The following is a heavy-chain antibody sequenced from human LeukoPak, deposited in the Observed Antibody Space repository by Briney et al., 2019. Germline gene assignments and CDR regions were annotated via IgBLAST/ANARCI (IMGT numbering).Heavy chain of an antibody. D-gene: IGHD6-13*01. J-gene: IGHJ4*02. V-gene: IGHV4-34*01. CDR1: GGSFSGYY. Sequence: PSETLSLTCAVYGGSFSGYYWSWIRQPPGKGLEWIGEINHSGSTNYNPSLKSRVTISVDTSKNQFSLKLSSVTAADTAAYYCARGGWESSSSWYHYWGQGTLVTVSS. CDR3: ARGGWESSSSWYHY. CDR2: INHSGST.